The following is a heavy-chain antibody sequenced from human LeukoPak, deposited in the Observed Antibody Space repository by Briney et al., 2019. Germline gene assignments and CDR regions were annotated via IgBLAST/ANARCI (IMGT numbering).Heavy chain of an antibody. D-gene: IGHD2-15*01. J-gene: IGHJ4*02. CDR1: GGTFSSYA. V-gene: IGHV1-69*13. CDR2: IIPIFGTA. Sequence: VASVKVSCKASGGTFSSYAISWVRQAPGQGLEWMGGIIPIFGTANYARKFQGRVTITADESTSTAYMELSSLRSEDTAVYYCARVAATPRFSDFDYWGQGTLVTVSS. CDR3: ARVAATPRFSDFDY.